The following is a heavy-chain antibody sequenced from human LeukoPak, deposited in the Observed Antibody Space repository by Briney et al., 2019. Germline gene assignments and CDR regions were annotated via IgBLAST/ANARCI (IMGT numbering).Heavy chain of an antibody. D-gene: IGHD1-26*01. CDR3: ARGYGGTYSKGQFAFDI. V-gene: IGHV3-21*01. Sequence: GGSLRLSCAASGFPFSTYSMNWVRQAPGKGLEWVSSISSSSSYIYYADSVKGQLTISRDNAKNSLFLQMNSLRAEDTAVYYCARGYGGTYSKGQFAFDIWGQGTMVTVSS. J-gene: IGHJ3*02. CDR2: ISSSSSYI. CDR1: GFPFSTYS.